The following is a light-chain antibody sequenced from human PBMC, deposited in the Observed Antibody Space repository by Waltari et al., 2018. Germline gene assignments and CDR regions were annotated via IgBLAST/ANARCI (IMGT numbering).Light chain of an antibody. V-gene: IGLV3-21*02. CDR2: DST. J-gene: IGLJ2*01. CDR3: QVWDDTRDQPV. Sequence: SYVLTHPPSVSVAPGQTARISCAVQNIRDKTVDWYQQKPGQPPVVVIYDSTVRPSGIPDRFSGSDPATLTIARVEAGDEADYYCQVWDDTRDQPVFGGGTRLTVL. CDR1: NIRDKT.